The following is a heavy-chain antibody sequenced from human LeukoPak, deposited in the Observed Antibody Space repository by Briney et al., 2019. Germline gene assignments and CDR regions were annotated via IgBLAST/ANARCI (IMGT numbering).Heavy chain of an antibody. CDR3: ARDPAKSGTYLDY. CDR1: GGSMSNYY. Sequence: PSEXLSLTCTVSGGSMSNYYWNWIRQPPGKGLEWIGYIHSSGRTSFNPSLRGRVTTSLDASRNKFSLQLSSVTATDTAVYYCARDPAKSGTYLDYWGQGTLVTVSS. CDR2: IHSSGRT. D-gene: IGHD1-26*01. V-gene: IGHV4-59*01. J-gene: IGHJ4*02.